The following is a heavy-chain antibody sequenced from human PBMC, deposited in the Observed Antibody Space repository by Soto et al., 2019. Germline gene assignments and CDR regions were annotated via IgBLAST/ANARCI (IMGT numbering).Heavy chain of an antibody. CDR1: GGSVSSGSYY. Sequence: PSETLSLTCTVSGGSVSSGSYYWSWIRQPPGKGLEWIGYIYYSGSTNYNPSLKSRVTISVDTSKNQFSLKLSSVTAADTAVYYCAGYDFVGDGETKTYYYYGMDVWGQGTTVTVSS. CDR2: IYYSGST. V-gene: IGHV4-61*01. CDR3: AGYDFVGDGETKTYYYYGMDV. D-gene: IGHD3-3*01. J-gene: IGHJ6*02.